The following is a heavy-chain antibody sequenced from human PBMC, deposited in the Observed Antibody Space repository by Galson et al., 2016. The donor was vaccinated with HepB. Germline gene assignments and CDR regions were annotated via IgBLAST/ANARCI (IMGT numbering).Heavy chain of an antibody. D-gene: IGHD6-19*01. Sequence: SLRLSCAASGFTFSSYAIHWVRQAPGKGLEWVAFISYDGSIKYYADPVKGRFTISRDNSKNTLSLQMNSLRAEDTAVYYCARVIGRGAVAGSCDYWGQGALVTVSS. J-gene: IGHJ4*02. CDR2: ISYDGSIK. CDR1: GFTFSSYA. CDR3: ARVIGRGAVAGSCDY. V-gene: IGHV3-30-3*01.